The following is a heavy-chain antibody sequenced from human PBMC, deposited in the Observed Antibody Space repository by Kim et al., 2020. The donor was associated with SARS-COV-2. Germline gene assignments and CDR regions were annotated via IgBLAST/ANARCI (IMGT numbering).Heavy chain of an antibody. CDR3: ARNRGYNYGIIDY. D-gene: IGHD5-18*01. J-gene: IGHJ4*02. V-gene: IGHV3-33*01. Sequence: YYADSLMGRFTISRDNSKNTLYLQMNSLRVEDTALYYCARNRGYNYGIIDYWGQGTLVTVSS.